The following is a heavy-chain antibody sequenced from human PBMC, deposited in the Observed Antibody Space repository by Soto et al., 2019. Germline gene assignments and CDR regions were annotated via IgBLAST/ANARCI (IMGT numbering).Heavy chain of an antibody. CDR3: ARTLADSTTLWSPTGFDY. Sequence: SETLSLTCTVSGGSISSGGYYWSWIRQHPGKGLEWIGYIYYSGSTYYNPSLKSRVTISVDTSKNQFSLKLSSVTAADTAVYYCARTLADSTTLWSPTGFDYWGQGTLVTVSS. D-gene: IGHD3-10*01. J-gene: IGHJ4*02. CDR1: GGSISSGGYY. V-gene: IGHV4-31*03. CDR2: IYYSGST.